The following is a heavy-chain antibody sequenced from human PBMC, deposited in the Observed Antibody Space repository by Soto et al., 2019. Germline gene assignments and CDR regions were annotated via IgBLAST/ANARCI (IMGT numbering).Heavy chain of an antibody. CDR1: GFTFSSYE. Sequence: GGSLRLSCAASGFTFSSYEMNWVRQAPGKGLEWVSYISSSGSTIYYADSVKGRFTISRDNAKNSLYLQMNSLRAEDTAVYYCARDGLFLGRARVDAFDIWGQGTMVTVSS. CDR3: ARDGLFLGRARVDAFDI. CDR2: ISSSGSTI. V-gene: IGHV3-48*03. J-gene: IGHJ3*02. D-gene: IGHD5-18*01.